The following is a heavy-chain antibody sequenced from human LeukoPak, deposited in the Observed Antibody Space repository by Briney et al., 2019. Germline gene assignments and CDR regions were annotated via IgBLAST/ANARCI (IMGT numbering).Heavy chain of an antibody. CDR3: AREGWSRISYKPFHY. CDR1: GFTFSSYT. J-gene: IGHJ4*02. V-gene: IGHV3-30*04. CDR2: ISTNGSEK. D-gene: IGHD2-8*02. Sequence: PARSLRLTCAASGFTFSSYTIHWVRQAAGKGLQWVAVISTNGSEKYYADSVKGRSTTYRDNSKNALYLQMNSLRTEDTAVCDCAREGWSRISYKPFHYWLQATLVSVCS.